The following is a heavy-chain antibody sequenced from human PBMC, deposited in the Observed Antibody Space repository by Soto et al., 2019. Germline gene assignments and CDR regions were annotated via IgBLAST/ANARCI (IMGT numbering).Heavy chain of an antibody. J-gene: IGHJ4*02. CDR1: GFTFSSYG. CDR3: AKDRGLYSSSSFSYYFDY. CDR2: ISYDGSNK. D-gene: IGHD6-6*01. V-gene: IGHV3-30*18. Sequence: GGSLRLSCAASGFTFSSYGMHWVRQAPGKGLEWVAVISYDGSNKYCADSVKGRFTISRDNSKNTLYLQMNSLRAEDTAVYYCAKDRGLYSSSSFSYYFDYWGQGTLVTVSS.